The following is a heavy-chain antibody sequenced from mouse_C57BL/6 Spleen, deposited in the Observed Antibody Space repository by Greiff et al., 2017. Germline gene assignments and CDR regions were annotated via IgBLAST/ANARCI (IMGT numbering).Heavy chain of an antibody. V-gene: IGHV1-42*01. J-gene: IGHJ2*01. Sequence: LQESGPELVKPGASVKISCPASGYSFTGYYMNWVKQSPDKSLEWIGAINPSTGGTTYTQKFKAKVTLSVDKSTSTAYMQLQSLTSEDSSVYDGARGKVYYYGSPDYWGQGTTLTVSS. CDR3: ARGKVYYYGSPDY. D-gene: IGHD1-1*01. CDR1: GYSFTGYY. CDR2: INPSTGGT.